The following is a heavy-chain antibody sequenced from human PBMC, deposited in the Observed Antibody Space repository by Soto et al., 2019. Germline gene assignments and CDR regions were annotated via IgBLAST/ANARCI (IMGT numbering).Heavy chain of an antibody. CDR3: EKGYSYGYSYYFYGMDV. CDR2: IGSGGTT. CDR1: GFTFSSYA. V-gene: IGHV3-23*01. D-gene: IGHD5-18*01. Sequence: GGSLRLSCAASGFTFSSYAMSWVRQAPGKGLEWVSAIGSGGTTYYADSVKGRFTISRDISKNTLYLQMNSLRAEDTAVYYCEKGYSYGYSYYFYGMDVWGQGTTVTVSS. J-gene: IGHJ6*02.